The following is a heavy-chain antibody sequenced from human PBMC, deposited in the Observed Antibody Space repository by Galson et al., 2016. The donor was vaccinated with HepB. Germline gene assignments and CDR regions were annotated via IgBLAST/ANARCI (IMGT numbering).Heavy chain of an antibody. Sequence: CAISGDSVSSNSAGWNWIRQSPSRGLEWLGRTFYRSDWQNDYAESVKSRITINPDTSKNEFSLHLNSVTPEDTGVYYCARSHLLGRGFGWWGQGTLVTVSS. CDR1: GDSVSSNSAG. CDR2: TFYRSDWQN. V-gene: IGHV6-1*01. CDR3: ARSHLLGRGFGW. D-gene: IGHD7-27*01. J-gene: IGHJ4*02.